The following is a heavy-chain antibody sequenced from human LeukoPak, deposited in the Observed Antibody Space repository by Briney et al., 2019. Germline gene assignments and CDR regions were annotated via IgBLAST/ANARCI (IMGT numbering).Heavy chain of an antibody. J-gene: IGHJ1*01. Sequence: PGGSVRLSCAASGFTFSSYAMSWVRQAPGKGLEWVSAISGSGGSTYYADSVKGRFTISRDNSKNTLYLQMNSLRAEDTAVYYCAKDRDYYDSSGYYYVTAEYFQHWGQGTLVTVSS. CDR2: ISGSGGST. CDR3: AKDRDYYDSSGYYYVTAEYFQH. D-gene: IGHD3-22*01. V-gene: IGHV3-23*01. CDR1: GFTFSSYA.